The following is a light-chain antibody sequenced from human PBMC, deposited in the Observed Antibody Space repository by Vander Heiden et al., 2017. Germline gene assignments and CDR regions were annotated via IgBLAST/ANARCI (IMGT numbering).Light chain of an antibody. CDR2: DAS. J-gene: IGKJ1*01. CDR1: QSISSW. CDR3: QQDNSYST. Sequence: DIQMTQSPSTLSASVGDRVTITCRASQSISSWLAWYQQKPGKAPKLLIYDASRLESGVPSRFSGSGSGTEFTLTISSLQPDDFATYYCQQDNSYSTFGQGTKVEIK. V-gene: IGKV1-5*01.